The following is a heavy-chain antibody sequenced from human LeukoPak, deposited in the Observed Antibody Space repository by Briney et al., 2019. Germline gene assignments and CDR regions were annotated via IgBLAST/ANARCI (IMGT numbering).Heavy chain of an antibody. CDR3: ARGLDIVVVVAATPGWFDP. CDR1: GGSISSSSYY. Sequence: SETLSLTCTVSGGSISSSSYYWGWIRQPPGKGLEWIGEINHSGSTNYNPSLKSRVTISVDTSKNQFSLKLSSVTAADTAVYYCARGLDIVVVVAATPGWFDPWGQGTLVTVSS. D-gene: IGHD2-15*01. J-gene: IGHJ5*02. V-gene: IGHV4-39*07. CDR2: INHSGST.